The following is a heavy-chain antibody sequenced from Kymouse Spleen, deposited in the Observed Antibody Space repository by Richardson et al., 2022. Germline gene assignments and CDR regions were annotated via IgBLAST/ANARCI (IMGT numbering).Heavy chain of an antibody. CDR3: TTQIDYGANYFDY. Sequence: EVQLVESGGGLVKPGGSLRLSCAASGFTFSNAWMSWVRQAPGKGLEWVGRIKSKTDGGTTDYAAPVKGRFTISRDDSKNTLYLQMNSLKTEDTAVYYCTTQIDYGANYFDYWGQGTLVTVSS. CDR2: IKSKTDGGTT. CDR1: GFTFSNAW. D-gene: IGHD4-17*01,IGHD4-23*01. J-gene: IGHJ4*02. V-gene: IGHV3-15*01.